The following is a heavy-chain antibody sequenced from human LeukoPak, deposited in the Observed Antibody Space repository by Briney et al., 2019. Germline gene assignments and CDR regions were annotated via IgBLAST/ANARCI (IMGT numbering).Heavy chain of an antibody. D-gene: IGHD5-18*01. CDR2: INHSGST. CDR1: GGSFSGYY. Sequence: PSETLSLTCAVYGGSFSGYYWSWIRQPPGKGLEWIEEINHSGSTNYNPSLKSRVTITVDTSKNQFSLKLSSVTAADTAVYYCARGVSRIQLFDYWGQGTLVTVSS. CDR3: ARGVSRIQLFDY. J-gene: IGHJ4*02. V-gene: IGHV4-34*01.